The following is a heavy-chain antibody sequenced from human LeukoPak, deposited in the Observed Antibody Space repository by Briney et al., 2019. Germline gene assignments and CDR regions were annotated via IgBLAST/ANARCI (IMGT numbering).Heavy chain of an antibody. CDR3: AKDMYTYDSPYFDS. CDR1: GFTFSSYA. J-gene: IGHJ4*02. Sequence: PGGSLRLSCAASGFTFSSYAMTWVRQAPGKWLEWISCIRGTDDTTYYADSVKGRFTISRDNSRSTLYLQMHSLRAEDTAMYYCAKDMYTYDSPYFDSWGQGALVTVAS. V-gene: IGHV3-23*01. CDR2: IRGTDDTT. D-gene: IGHD3-22*01.